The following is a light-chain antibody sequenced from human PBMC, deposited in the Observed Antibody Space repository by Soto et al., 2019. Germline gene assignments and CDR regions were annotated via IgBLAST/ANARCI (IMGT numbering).Light chain of an antibody. CDR1: QSFTTSQ. CDR3: QLYSSSPRT. J-gene: IGKJ1*01. CDR2: GAS. Sequence: EIVLTQSPGTLSLSPGERATLFCRASQSFTTSQLAWYQQRPGQAPSVLIFGASRRATGIPDRFSGSGSGTDFTLTISRLETEDSAVFYCQLYSSSPRTFGQVTTVEIK. V-gene: IGKV3-20*01.